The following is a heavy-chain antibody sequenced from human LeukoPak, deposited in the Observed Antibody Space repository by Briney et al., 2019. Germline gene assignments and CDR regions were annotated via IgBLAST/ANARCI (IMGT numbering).Heavy chain of an antibody. Sequence: SETLSLTCTVSGGSISNYDYFWAWIRQPPGKGLEWIGYIYYSGSTNYNPSLKSRVTISVDTSKNQFSLKLSSVTAADTAVYYCAGDIVATTFDYWGQGTLVTVSS. J-gene: IGHJ4*02. D-gene: IGHD5-12*01. CDR1: GGSISNYDYF. V-gene: IGHV4-61*05. CDR2: IYYSGST. CDR3: AGDIVATTFDY.